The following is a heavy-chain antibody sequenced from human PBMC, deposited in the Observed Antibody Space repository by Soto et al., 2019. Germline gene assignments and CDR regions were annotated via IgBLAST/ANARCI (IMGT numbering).Heavy chain of an antibody. D-gene: IGHD6-19*01. J-gene: IGHJ4*02. Sequence: GGSLRLSCVASGFTFSSYGMHWVRQAPGKGLEWVAAIWYDGNNKYYADSVKGRFTISRDNSKNTLYLQTNSLRAEDTAVYYCARDLDSWYSSGSNGGADYWGQGTLVTVSS. CDR1: GFTFSSYG. CDR3: ARDLDSWYSSGSNGGADY. CDR2: IWYDGNNK. V-gene: IGHV3-33*01.